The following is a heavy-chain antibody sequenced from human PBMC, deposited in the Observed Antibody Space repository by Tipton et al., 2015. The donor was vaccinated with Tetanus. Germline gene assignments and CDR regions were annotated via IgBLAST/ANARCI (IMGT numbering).Heavy chain of an antibody. Sequence: LRLSCTVSGGSIRSGDHQWNWIRQPPGKGLEWLAYISPSGRINSNYSLKSRITISRDTSKNQFSLSLTSVTAADTAVYYCARANYDFPNKGPFDFWGQGILVVVSS. J-gene: IGHJ4*02. CDR2: ISPSGRI. D-gene: IGHD3-3*01. V-gene: IGHV4-61*08. CDR3: ARANYDFPNKGPFDF. CDR1: GGSIRSGDHQ.